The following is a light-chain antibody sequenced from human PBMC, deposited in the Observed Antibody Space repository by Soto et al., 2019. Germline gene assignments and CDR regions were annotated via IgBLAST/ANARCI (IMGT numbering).Light chain of an antibody. CDR3: QSYDDSLSVHYV. CDR2: GNT. CDR1: SSNIGSTYD. J-gene: IGLJ1*01. Sequence: QSVLTQPPSVSGAPGQRVTISCTGSSSNIGSTYDVQWYQQLPGTAPKLLIHGNTKRPSGVPDRFSGSKSGTSASLAITGLQADDEADYYCQSYDDSLSVHYVFGTGTKVTVL. V-gene: IGLV1-40*01.